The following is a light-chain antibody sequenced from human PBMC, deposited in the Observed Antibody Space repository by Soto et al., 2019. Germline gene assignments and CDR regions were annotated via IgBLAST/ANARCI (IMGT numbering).Light chain of an antibody. Sequence: QSALTKPASVSGSPGQSITISCTGTSSDIGGYNFVSWYQQHPGRAPKLIIYEVSNRPSGVSDRFSGSKSGNTASLTISGLQTEDEADYYCSSFTTSSSLVVFGGGTKLTVL. V-gene: IGLV2-14*03. CDR3: SSFTTSSSLVV. CDR1: SSDIGGYNF. J-gene: IGLJ2*01. CDR2: EVS.